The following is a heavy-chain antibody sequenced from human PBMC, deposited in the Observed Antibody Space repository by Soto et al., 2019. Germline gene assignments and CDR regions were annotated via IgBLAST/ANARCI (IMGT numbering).Heavy chain of an antibody. J-gene: IGHJ3*02. CDR2: VYYSGST. CDR3: ATRLTLATTTGDAFDI. V-gene: IGHV4-59*01. Sequence: QVQLQESGPGLVKPSETLSLTCTVSGGXIXSYYXSWIXQXXXXXXXWIGFVYYSGSTNYNPSLNSRVTISVDMSKNQHSLSLGSVTAADTAVYYCATRLTLATTTGDAFDIWGRGTMVTVSS. D-gene: IGHD4-17*01. CDR1: GGXIXSYY.